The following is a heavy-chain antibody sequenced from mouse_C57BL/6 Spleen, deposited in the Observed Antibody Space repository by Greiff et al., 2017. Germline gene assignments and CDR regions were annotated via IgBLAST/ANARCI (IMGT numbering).Heavy chain of an antibody. Sequence: VQLQQSGPELVKPGASVKISCKASGYTFTDYCMNWVKQSPGKSLEWIGNINPNNGVTSYNQEFKGKATLTVDKSSSTAYLELRSLTSEDSAVFYCARDGSFAYWGQGTLVTVSA. V-gene: IGHV1-26*01. J-gene: IGHJ3*01. D-gene: IGHD1-1*01. CDR2: INPNNGVT. CDR1: GYTFTDYC. CDR3: ARDGSFAY.